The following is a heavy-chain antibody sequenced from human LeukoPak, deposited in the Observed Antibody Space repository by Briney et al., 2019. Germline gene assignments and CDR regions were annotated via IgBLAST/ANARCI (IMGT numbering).Heavy chain of an antibody. CDR2: ITSSSIHI. CDR3: ARDPYSGAYGDTYYYYMDV. Sequence: GGSLRLSCAASGFTFSSYSMNWVRQAPGKGLEWVSSITSSSIHIFYAESVRGRFTISRDNPKNSLYLQLNSLRAEDTAIYCARDPYSGAYGDTYYYYMDVWGKGTTVTISS. V-gene: IGHV3-21*01. J-gene: IGHJ6*03. D-gene: IGHD1-26*01. CDR1: GFTFSSYS.